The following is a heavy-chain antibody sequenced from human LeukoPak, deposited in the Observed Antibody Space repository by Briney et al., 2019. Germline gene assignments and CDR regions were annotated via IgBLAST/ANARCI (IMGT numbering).Heavy chain of an antibody. J-gene: IGHJ4*02. V-gene: IGHV3-72*01. CDR2: SRNKANSYTT. CDR1: GFTFSDHY. CDR3: ARASRSGSYFFY. Sequence: GGSLRLSCAASGFTFSDHYMDWVRQTPGQGLEWVGRSRNKANSYTTEYAASVKGRFTISRDDSKNSLSLQMNSLKTDDTAVYYCARASRSGSYFFYWGQGTLVTVSS. D-gene: IGHD1-26*01.